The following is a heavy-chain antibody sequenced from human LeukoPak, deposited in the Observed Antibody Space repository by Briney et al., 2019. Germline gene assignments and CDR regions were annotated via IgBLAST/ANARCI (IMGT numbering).Heavy chain of an antibody. CDR2: IKQDGSEK. V-gene: IGHV3-7*02. CDR1: GFSFSTYW. CDR3: ARRGTSWYAAVY. Sequence: GGSLRLSCAASGFSFSTYWMSCFRQAPGKGLEWVANIKQDGSEKYYVDSVKGRFSISRDNAKNSLYLQMNSLRAEDTAVYYCARRGTSWYAAVYWGQGTLVTVSS. D-gene: IGHD6-13*01. J-gene: IGHJ4*02.